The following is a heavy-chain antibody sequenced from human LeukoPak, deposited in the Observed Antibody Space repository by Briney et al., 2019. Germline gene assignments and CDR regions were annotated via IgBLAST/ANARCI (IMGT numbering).Heavy chain of an antibody. CDR2: IYSGGST. Sequence: GGSLRLSCAASGFTVSSNYMSWVRQAPGKGLEWVSVIYSGGSTYYADSVKGRFTISRDNSKNTLYLQMNSLRAEDTAVYYCARGKDRVSQDAFDIWGQGTMVTVSS. CDR1: GFTVSSNY. CDR3: ARGKDRVSQDAFDI. V-gene: IGHV3-53*01. J-gene: IGHJ3*02. D-gene: IGHD2-15*01.